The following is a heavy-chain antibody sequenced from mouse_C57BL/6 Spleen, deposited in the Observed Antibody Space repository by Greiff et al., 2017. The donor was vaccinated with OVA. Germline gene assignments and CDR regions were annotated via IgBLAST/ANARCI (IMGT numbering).Heavy chain of an antibody. CDR2: ISSGSSTI. CDR3: ARSGDYDGDYYAMDY. D-gene: IGHD2-4*01. J-gene: IGHJ4*01. Sequence: EVKLMESGGGLVKPGGSLKLSCAASGFTFSDYGMHWVRQAPEKGLEWVAYISSGSSTIYYADTVKGRFTISRDNAKNTLFLQMTSLRSEDTAMYYCARSGDYDGDYYAMDYWGQGTSVTVSS. CDR1: GFTFSDYG. V-gene: IGHV5-17*01.